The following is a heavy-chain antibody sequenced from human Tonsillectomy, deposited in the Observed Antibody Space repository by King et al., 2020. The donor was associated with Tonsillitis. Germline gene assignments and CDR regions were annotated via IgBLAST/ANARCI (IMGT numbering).Heavy chain of an antibody. CDR2: INHRGST. V-gene: IGHV4-34*01. CDR1: GGSFSGYY. D-gene: IGHD1-26*01. CDR3: ARGLVGATENWFDP. Sequence: VQLQQWGAGLLKPSETLSLTCAVYGGSFSGYYWSWIRQPPGKGLEWIGEINHRGSTNYNPSLKSRVTISVDTSKNQFSLKLSSVTAADTAVYYCARGLVGATENWFDPWGQGTLVTVSS. J-gene: IGHJ5*02.